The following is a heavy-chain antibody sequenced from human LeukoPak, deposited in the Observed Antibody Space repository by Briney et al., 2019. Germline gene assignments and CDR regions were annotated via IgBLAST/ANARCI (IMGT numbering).Heavy chain of an antibody. V-gene: IGHV3-30-3*01. Sequence: PGGSLRLSCAASGFTFTRYHMHWVRQAPGKGLEWVAVISYDGSNKHYADSVKGRFTISRDNYENTLNLQMSSLKPEDTAVYYCARDRGGRGNSYTYFDYWGQGTLVTVSS. CDR1: GFTFTRYH. J-gene: IGHJ4*02. CDR2: ISYDGSNK. CDR3: ARDRGGRGNSYTYFDY. D-gene: IGHD5-18*01.